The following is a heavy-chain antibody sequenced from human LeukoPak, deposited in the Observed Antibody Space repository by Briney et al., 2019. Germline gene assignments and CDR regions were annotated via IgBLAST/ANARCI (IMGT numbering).Heavy chain of an antibody. CDR3: ARGRDIVVI. Sequence: SETLSLTCTVSGGSISSYYLTWIRQPAGKKLEWIGRIYSSGNTDYNPSLKSRVTMSVDTSKNHFSPKMTSVTAADTAVYYCARGRDIVVIWGQGTTVTVSS. D-gene: IGHD2-2*01. CDR2: IYSSGNT. V-gene: IGHV4-4*07. J-gene: IGHJ6*02. CDR1: GGSISSYY.